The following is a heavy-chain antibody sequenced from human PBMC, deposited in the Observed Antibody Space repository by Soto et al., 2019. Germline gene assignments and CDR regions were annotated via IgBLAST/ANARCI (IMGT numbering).Heavy chain of an antibody. CDR3: ARSSGDTWEQYYFDY. D-gene: IGHD1-1*01. Sequence: EVQLLESGGGLVLPGGSLRLSCAASGFIFSDYSMSWVRQAAGKGLEWVSGISGRGGSTYYADSVKGRFTISRDSSRNTLFLQMNSLRAEDTALYFCARSSGDTWEQYYFDYWGQGTLVPVSS. J-gene: IGHJ4*02. CDR2: ISGRGGST. CDR1: GFIFSDYS. V-gene: IGHV3-23*01.